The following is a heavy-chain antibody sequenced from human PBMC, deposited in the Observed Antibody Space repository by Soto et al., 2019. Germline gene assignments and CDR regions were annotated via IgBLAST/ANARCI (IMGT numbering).Heavy chain of an antibody. CDR2: IKSKTDGGTT. CDR1: GFTFSNAW. D-gene: IGHD3-3*01. V-gene: IGHV3-15*01. Sequence: GGSLRLSCAASGFTFSNAWMSWVRQAPGKGLEWVGRIKSKTDGGTTDYAAPVKGRFTISRDDSKNTLYLQMNSLKTEDTAVYYCTTLQYYDFWSGPRSYYYMDVGGKGTTVTVSS. CDR3: TTLQYYDFWSGPRSYYYMDV. J-gene: IGHJ6*03.